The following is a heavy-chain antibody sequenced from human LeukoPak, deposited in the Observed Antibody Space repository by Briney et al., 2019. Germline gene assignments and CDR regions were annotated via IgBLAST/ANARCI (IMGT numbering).Heavy chain of an antibody. Sequence: ASVKVSCKASGDTFTGYYMHWVRQAPGQGLEWMGWINPNSGSTNYAQKFQGRVTMTRDTSISTAYMELSRLRSDDTAVYYCARHPYDCWSGYQDVWGQGTPVTVSS. V-gene: IGHV1-2*02. J-gene: IGHJ6*02. CDR1: GDTFTGYY. CDR3: ARHPYDCWSGYQDV. D-gene: IGHD3-3*01. CDR2: INPNSGST.